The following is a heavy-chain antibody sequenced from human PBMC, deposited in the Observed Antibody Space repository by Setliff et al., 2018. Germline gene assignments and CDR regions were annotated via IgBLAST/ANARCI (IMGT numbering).Heavy chain of an antibody. CDR3: ARGQATSSRSSLVY. V-gene: IGHV4-59*11. D-gene: IGHD6-6*01. CDR2: IYYSGST. Sequence: SETLSLTCTVSGGSISSHYWSWIRQPPGKGLEWIGYIYYSGSTNYNPSLKSRVTISVDTSKNQFSLKLSSVTAADTAVYYCARGQATSSRSSLVYWGQGILVTVSS. J-gene: IGHJ4*02. CDR1: GGSISSHY.